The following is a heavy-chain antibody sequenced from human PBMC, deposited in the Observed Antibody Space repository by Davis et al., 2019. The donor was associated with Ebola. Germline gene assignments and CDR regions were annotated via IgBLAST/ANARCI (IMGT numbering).Heavy chain of an antibody. CDR1: GFTFIKAA. CDR3: VKADWRDVLTGYYPDT. J-gene: IGHJ4*02. CDR2: ISGSGGST. Sequence: ESLKISCAASGFTFIKAAMSWVRQAPGKGLEWVSGISGSGGSTFYADSVRGRFTISRDHAKNTLNLQMHSLRPEDTAVYYCVKADWRDVLTGYYPDTWGQGTLVTVSS. V-gene: IGHV3-23*01. D-gene: IGHD3-9*01.